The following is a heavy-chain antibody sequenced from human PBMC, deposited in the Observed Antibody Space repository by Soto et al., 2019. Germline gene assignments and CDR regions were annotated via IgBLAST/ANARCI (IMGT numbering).Heavy chain of an antibody. CDR1: GYTFTGYY. CDR2: INPNSGGT. D-gene: IGHD5-18*01. J-gene: IGHJ4*02. Sequence: ASVKVSCKASGYTFTGYYMHWVRQAPGQGLEWMGWINPNSGGTNYAQKFQGRVTMTRDTPISTAYMELSRLRSDDTAVYYCARDHWKHVDTFAFWSYYFDYWGQGTLVTVSS. V-gene: IGHV1-2*02. CDR3: ARDHWKHVDTFAFWSYYFDY.